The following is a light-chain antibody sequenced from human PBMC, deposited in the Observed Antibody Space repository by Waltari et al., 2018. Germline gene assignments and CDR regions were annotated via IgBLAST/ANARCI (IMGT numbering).Light chain of an antibody. V-gene: IGLV1-44*01. J-gene: IGLJ2*01. Sequence: QSALTQEASVSGTVGQKVTLSCTGNSNNVGSYAVGWYQQISHGAPKTVMFGNSLPSGTPDRFSGSKSGTTASLTSSGLQPADEADYYGSTWDYSLSAVVFGGGTKLTVL. CDR1: SNNVGSYA. CDR3: STWDYSLSAVV. CDR2: GNS.